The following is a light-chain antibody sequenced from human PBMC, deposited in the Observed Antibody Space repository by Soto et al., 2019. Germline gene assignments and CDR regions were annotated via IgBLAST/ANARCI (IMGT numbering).Light chain of an antibody. Sequence: DIQMTQSPSTLSASVGDRVTITCRASRSISDWLAWYQQKPGKAPELLIFDASSLKSGVPSRFSGSGSGTEFTLTISRLQSDDVAAYYCLQYSSHSWTFGQGTKVDIK. CDR1: RSISDW. CDR3: LQYSSHSWT. V-gene: IGKV1-5*01. CDR2: DAS. J-gene: IGKJ1*01.